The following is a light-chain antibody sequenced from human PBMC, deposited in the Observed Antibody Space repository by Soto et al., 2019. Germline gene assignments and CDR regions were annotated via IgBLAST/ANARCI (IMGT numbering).Light chain of an antibody. CDR1: QSISSY. J-gene: IGKJ3*01. V-gene: IGKV3D-20*01. CDR2: DAS. Sequence: TQSPSSLSASVGDRVTITCRASQSISSYLAWYQQKPGLAPRLLIYDASSRATGIPDRFSGSGSGTDFTLTISRLEPEDFAVYYCQQYGGSLTFGPGTQVDIK. CDR3: QQYGGSLT.